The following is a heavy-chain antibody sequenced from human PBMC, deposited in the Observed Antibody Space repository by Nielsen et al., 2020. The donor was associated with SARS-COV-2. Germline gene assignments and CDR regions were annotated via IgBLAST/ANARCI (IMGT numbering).Heavy chain of an antibody. J-gene: IGHJ6*02. CDR2: IYDSGNT. V-gene: IGHV4-59*13. CDR3: ARGAGGFYYYGMDV. D-gene: IGHD3-10*01. CDR1: GGAISSYY. Sequence: SETLSLTCTVSGGAISSYYWTWIRQPPEKGLEWIAYIYDSGNTNYNPSLKSRVTISVDTSRNQFSLKLTSVPAADTAVYYCARGAGGFYYYGMDVWGQGTTVTVS.